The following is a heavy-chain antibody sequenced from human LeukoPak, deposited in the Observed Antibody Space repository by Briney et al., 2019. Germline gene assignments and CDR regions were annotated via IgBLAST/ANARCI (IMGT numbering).Heavy chain of an antibody. D-gene: IGHD5-18*01. CDR1: GGTFSSYA. Sequence: SVKVSCEASGGTFSSYAISWVRQAPGQGLEWMGGIIPIFGTANYAQKFQGRVTITTDESTSTAYMELSSLRSEDTAVYYCARAPRTPGYSSWIDYWGQGTLVTVSS. V-gene: IGHV1-69*05. CDR2: IIPIFGTA. CDR3: ARAPRTPGYSSWIDY. J-gene: IGHJ4*02.